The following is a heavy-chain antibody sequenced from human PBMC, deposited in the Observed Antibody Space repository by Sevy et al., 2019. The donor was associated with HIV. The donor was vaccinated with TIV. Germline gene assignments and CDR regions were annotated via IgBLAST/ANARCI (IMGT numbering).Heavy chain of an antibody. CDR1: GFTFGDYG. Sequence: GGSLRLSCTASGFTFGDYGMSWFRQAPGKGLEWVGFIRSKAYGGTTEYAASVKGRFTNSRDDSKSIAYLQMNSLKTEDTAVYYCTRDVLRFSDYWGQGTLVTVSS. D-gene: IGHD3-3*01. CDR2: IRSKAYGGTT. CDR3: TRDVLRFSDY. J-gene: IGHJ4*02. V-gene: IGHV3-49*03.